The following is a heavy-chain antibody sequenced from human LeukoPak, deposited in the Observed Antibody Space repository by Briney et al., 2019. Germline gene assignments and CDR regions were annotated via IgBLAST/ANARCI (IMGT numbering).Heavy chain of an antibody. CDR2: INHSGST. D-gene: IGHD2-8*02. J-gene: IGHJ5*02. CDR1: GGSFSGYY. Sequence: PSETLSLTCAVYGGSFSGYYWSWIRQPPGKGLEWIGEINHSGSTNYNPSLKSRVTISVDTSKNQFSLKLSSVTAADTAVYYCARGFPPLVANWFDPWGQGTLVTVS. CDR3: ARGFPPLVANWFDP. V-gene: IGHV4-34*01.